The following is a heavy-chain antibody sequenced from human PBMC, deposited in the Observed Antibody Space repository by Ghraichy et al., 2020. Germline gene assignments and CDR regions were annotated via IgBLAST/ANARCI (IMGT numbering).Heavy chain of an antibody. V-gene: IGHV3-72*01. D-gene: IGHD3-22*01. CDR2: TRNKAYSYTT. J-gene: IGHJ1*01. Sequence: GGSLRLSCAASGFTFSDYYMDWVRQAPGKGLEWVGRTRNKAYSYTTEYAASVKGRFTISRDDSKNSLYLQMNSMKTKDTAVYYCARDTVDGGGYQYFHHWGQGTLVTVSS. CDR1: GFTFSDYY. CDR3: ARDTVDGGGYQYFHH.